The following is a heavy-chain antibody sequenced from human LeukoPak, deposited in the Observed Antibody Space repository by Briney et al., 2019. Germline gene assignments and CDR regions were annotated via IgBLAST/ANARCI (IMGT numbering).Heavy chain of an antibody. D-gene: IGHD3-22*01. V-gene: IGHV1-18*01. Sequence: ASVKVSCKASGYTFTSYGISWVRQAPGQGLEWRGWISAYNGNTNYAQKLQGRVTMTTDTSTSTAYMELRSLRSDATAVYYCARDPYPRDSSGYYVIDYWGQGTLVTVSS. CDR2: ISAYNGNT. CDR1: GYTFTSYG. J-gene: IGHJ4*02. CDR3: ARDPYPRDSSGYYVIDY.